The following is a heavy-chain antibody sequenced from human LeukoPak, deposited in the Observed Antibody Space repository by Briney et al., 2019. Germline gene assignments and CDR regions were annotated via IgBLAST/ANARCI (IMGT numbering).Heavy chain of an antibody. D-gene: IGHD1-26*01. J-gene: IGHJ4*02. V-gene: IGHV3-30*04. CDR3: ARDLKWELLLWTFDY. Sequence: GGSLRLSCAAAGFTFSSYAMNVVRQAPGKGLEWVAVISYDENNKYYADSVKGRFTISRDDSNNTLYLQMNTLRAEDTAVYYCARDLKWELLLWTFDYWGQGTVVTVSS. CDR2: ISYDENNK. CDR1: GFTFSSYA.